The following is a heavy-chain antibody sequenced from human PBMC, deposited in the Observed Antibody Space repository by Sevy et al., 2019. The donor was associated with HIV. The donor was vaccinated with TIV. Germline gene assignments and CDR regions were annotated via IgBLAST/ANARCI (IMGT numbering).Heavy chain of an antibody. V-gene: IGHV3-30*03. J-gene: IGHJ6*02. D-gene: IGHD4-17*01. Sequence: GGSLRLSCAASGFTFSRYSMNWVRQAPGKGLEWVAVISYDGSKKYYVDSVKGRFTISRDNSKNTLYLQMNSLRPEDTAVYYCARDLPSAVTNPFYYYGMDVWGQGTTVTVSS. CDR1: GFTFSRYS. CDR3: ARDLPSAVTNPFYYYGMDV. CDR2: ISYDGSKK.